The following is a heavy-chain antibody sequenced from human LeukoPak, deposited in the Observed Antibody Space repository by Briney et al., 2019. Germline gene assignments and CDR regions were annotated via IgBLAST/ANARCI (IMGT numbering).Heavy chain of an antibody. J-gene: IGHJ4*02. CDR2: IYSGGST. Sequence: PGGSLRLSCAASGFTVSSNYMSWVRQAPGKGLEWVSVIYSGGSTYYADSVKGRFTISRDNSKNTLYLQMNSLRAEDTAVYYCARGVDSGSYYGIDYWGQGTLVTVSS. D-gene: IGHD1-26*01. CDR3: ARGVDSGSYYGIDY. V-gene: IGHV3-66*01. CDR1: GFTVSSNY.